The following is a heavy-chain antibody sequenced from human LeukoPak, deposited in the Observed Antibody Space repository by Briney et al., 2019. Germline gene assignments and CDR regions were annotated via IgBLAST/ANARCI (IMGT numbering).Heavy chain of an antibody. J-gene: IGHJ5*02. CDR3: ARHRITLVRGVIARYNWFDP. CDR2: IYHSGST. V-gene: IGHV4-4*02. D-gene: IGHD3-10*01. CDR1: GGSISSSNW. Sequence: PSETLSLTCAVSGGSISSSNWWSWVRQPPGKGLEWIGEIYHSGSTNYNPSLKSRVTMSIETSKNQFSMKLTSVTAADTAVYYCARHRITLVRGVIARYNWFDPWGQGTLVTVSS.